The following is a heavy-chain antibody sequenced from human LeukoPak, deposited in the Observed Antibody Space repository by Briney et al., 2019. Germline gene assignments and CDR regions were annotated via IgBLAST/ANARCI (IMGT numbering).Heavy chain of an antibody. CDR1: GGTFSSHA. CDR2: IIPIFGTA. CDR3: ARVECTNGVCSTFFDY. J-gene: IGHJ4*02. Sequence: EASVKVSCKASGGTFSSHAISWVRQAPGQGLEWMGGIIPIFGTANYAQKFQGRVTITADESTSTAYMELSSLRSEDTAVYYCARVECTNGVCSTFFDYWGQGTLVTVSS. D-gene: IGHD2-8*01. V-gene: IGHV1-69*13.